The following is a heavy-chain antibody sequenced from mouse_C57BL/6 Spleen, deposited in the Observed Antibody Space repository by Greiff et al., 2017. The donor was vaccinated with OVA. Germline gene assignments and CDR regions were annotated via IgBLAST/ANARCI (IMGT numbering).Heavy chain of an antibody. J-gene: IGHJ1*03. CDR2: IDPANGNT. Sequence: VQLQQSVAELVRPGASVKLSCTASGFNINNTYMHWVKQRPEQGLEWIGRIDPANGNTKYAPKFQGKATITADKSSNTASLQISSVTSEDTSIYYCANYDSSHCDFDGGGKGTTVTVSA. CDR3: ANYDSSHCDFDG. CDR1: GFNINNTY. D-gene: IGHD1-1*01. V-gene: IGHV14-3*01.